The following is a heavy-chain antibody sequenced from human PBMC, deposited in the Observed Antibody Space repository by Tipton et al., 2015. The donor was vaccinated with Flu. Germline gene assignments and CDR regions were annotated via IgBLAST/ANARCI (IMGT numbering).Heavy chain of an antibody. Sequence: TLSLTCTVSGDSISRGSYYYNWIRQPAGEGLEWIGRIYTNANTNYKASLKSRVTISIDRSRNQVSLTLSSVTAADTAMYYCARERRGGWPFYDAFDFWGQGTTVTVSS. D-gene: IGHD6-19*01. CDR3: ARERRGGWPFYDAFDF. CDR2: IYTNANT. CDR1: GDSISRGSYY. J-gene: IGHJ3*01. V-gene: IGHV4-61*02.